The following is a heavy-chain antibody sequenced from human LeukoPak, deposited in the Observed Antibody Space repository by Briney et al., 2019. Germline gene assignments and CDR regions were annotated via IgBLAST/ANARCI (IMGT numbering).Heavy chain of an antibody. CDR3: ARGGSSYQAFDY. CDR2: IGSSGSGI. V-gene: IGHV3-48*03. D-gene: IGHD3-3*01. J-gene: IGHJ4*02. CDR1: GFTFSSYE. Sequence: PGGSLRLSCVASGFTFSSYEMNWVRQAPGKGLEWVSYIGSSGSGIYYGDSVKGRFTMSRDNAKNSLHLQMNSLRAEDTAIYYCARGGSSYQAFDYWGQGTLVTVSS.